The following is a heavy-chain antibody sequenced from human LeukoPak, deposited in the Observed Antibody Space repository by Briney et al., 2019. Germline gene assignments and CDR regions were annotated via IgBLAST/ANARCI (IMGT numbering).Heavy chain of an antibody. CDR3: AKDTSGYEADAFDI. V-gene: IGHV3-30*02. D-gene: IGHD5-12*01. Sequence: GGSLRLSCAASGFTFNDFGMHWVRQAPGKGLEWVAFIRYDGSNKYYADSVKGRFTISRDNSKNTLYLQMNSLRAEDTAVYYCAKDTSGYEADAFDIWGQGTMVTVSS. CDR2: IRYDGSNK. CDR1: GFTFNDFG. J-gene: IGHJ3*02.